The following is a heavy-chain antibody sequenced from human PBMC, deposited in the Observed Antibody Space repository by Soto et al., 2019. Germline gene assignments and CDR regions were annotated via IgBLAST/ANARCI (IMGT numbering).Heavy chain of an antibody. CDR1: GYTFTCYG. D-gene: IGHD1-1*01. CDR2: ISAHNGNT. CDR3: ARGRYGDY. Sequence: QVHLVQSGAEVKKPGASVKVSCKASGYTFTCYGITWVRQAPGQGLEWMGWISAHNGNTDYAQKLQGRVIVTRDTSTSIAYMELRSLRSDDTAVYYCARGRYGDYWGQGALVTVSS. V-gene: IGHV1-18*01. J-gene: IGHJ4*02.